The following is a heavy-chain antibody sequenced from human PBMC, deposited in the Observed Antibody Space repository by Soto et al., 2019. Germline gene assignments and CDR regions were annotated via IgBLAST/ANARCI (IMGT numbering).Heavy chain of an antibody. V-gene: IGHV4-34*01. CDR2: INHSGST. CDR3: GRGGRSSPPFYSSSFYMDV. D-gene: IGHD6-13*01. J-gene: IGHJ6*03. Sequence: SETLSLTCTVYGGSFGGYYWSWIGQPPGKGLEWIGEINHSGSTNYNPSLKSRVTISVDTSKNQFSLKLSSVTAADTAVYYCGRGGRSSPPFYSSSFYMDVGGKGTRVTVP. CDR1: GGSFGGYY.